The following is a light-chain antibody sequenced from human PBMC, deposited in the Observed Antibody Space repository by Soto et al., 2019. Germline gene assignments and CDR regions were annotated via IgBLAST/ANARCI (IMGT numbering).Light chain of an antibody. J-gene: IGKJ1*01. CDR1: QSVTSNY. Sequence: EVVLTQSPGTVSLSPGERATLSCRASQSVTSNYLAWYQQKPGQAPRLLIYAASSRATGIPDRFSGSGSGTDFTLSISRLEPEYFAVYYCQQYGSSVTWTFGQGTKVESK. CDR2: AAS. CDR3: QQYGSSVTWT. V-gene: IGKV3-20*01.